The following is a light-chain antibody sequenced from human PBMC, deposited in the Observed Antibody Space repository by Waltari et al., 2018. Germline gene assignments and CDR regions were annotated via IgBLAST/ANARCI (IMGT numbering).Light chain of an antibody. Sequence: IVMTQSPDSLAVSLGERATINCKSSQSILFTARNKSYLAWYQQKPGQPPKLLIYWASTGESGVPDRFSGTGSGTDFTLTISSLQAEDVAVYYCQQYYVTPRTFGQGTKVEI. V-gene: IGKV4-1*01. J-gene: IGKJ1*01. CDR2: WAS. CDR1: QSILFTARNKSY. CDR3: QQYYVTPRT.